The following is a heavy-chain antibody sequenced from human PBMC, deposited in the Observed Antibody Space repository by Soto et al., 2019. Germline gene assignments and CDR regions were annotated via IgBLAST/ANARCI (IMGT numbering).Heavy chain of an antibody. J-gene: IGHJ4*02. Sequence: GGSLRLSCAASGFTFSSYTMNWVRQAPGKGLEWVSSITSSGSYRYYADSVKGRFTISRDNAKNSLYLQMDSLTTEGTAVYYCAKDGTKFNHWGQGTLVTAPQ. CDR2: ITSSGSYR. V-gene: IGHV3-21*01. CDR1: GFTFSSYT. CDR3: AKDGTKFNH.